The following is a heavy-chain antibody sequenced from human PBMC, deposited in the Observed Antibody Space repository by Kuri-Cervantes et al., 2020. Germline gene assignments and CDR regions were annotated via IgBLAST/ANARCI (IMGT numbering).Heavy chain of an antibody. CDR3: AKTIAPGWYYYYGMDV. V-gene: IGHV3-30*18. CDR2: ISYDGSNK. Sequence: GESLKISCAATGFTFSSYGMHWVRQAPGKGLEWVAVISYDGSNKYYADSVKGRFTISRDNSKNTLYLQMNSLRAEDTAVYYCAKTIAPGWYYYYGMDVWGQGTTVTVSS. D-gene: IGHD6-25*01. CDR1: GFTFSSYG. J-gene: IGHJ6*02.